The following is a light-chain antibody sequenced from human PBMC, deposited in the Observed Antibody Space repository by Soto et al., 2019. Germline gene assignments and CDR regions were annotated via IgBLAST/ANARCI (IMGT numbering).Light chain of an antibody. CDR2: DAS. Sequence: EIVLTQSPGTLSLSPWERATLSCRASQSVSSSYLAWYQQKLGQAPRLLIYDASKRATGIPARFSGSGSGTDFTLTISSLEPEDFAVYFCQQRSDWPPTCGQGTRREIK. CDR1: QSVSSSY. CDR3: QQRSDWPPT. J-gene: IGKJ5*01. V-gene: IGKV3D-20*02.